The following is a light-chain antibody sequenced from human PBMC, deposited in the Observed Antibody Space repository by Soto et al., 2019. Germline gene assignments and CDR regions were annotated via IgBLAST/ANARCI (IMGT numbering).Light chain of an antibody. V-gene: IGKV1-5*03. CDR2: KAS. CDR3: QQNNFY. CDR1: QSISSW. Sequence: DIHMTQSPSTLSASVGDRVTITCRASQSISSWLAWYQQKPGKAPKLLIYKASSLESGVPSRFSGSGSGTEFTLTIRSLQPDDFATYYCQQNNFYFGRGTKVDIK. J-gene: IGKJ3*01.